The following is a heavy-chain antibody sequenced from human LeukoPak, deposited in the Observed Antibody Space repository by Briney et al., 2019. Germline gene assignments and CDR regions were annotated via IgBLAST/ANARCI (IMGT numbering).Heavy chain of an antibody. Sequence: SETLSLTCTVSGGSISSSSYYWGWIRQLPGKGLEWIGSIYYSGSTYYNPSLKSRVTISVDTSKNQFSLKLSSVTAADTAVYYCAREHDSSGYSFDYWGQGTLVTVSS. J-gene: IGHJ4*02. CDR2: IYYSGST. CDR3: AREHDSSGYSFDY. V-gene: IGHV4-39*02. D-gene: IGHD3-22*01. CDR1: GGSISSSSYY.